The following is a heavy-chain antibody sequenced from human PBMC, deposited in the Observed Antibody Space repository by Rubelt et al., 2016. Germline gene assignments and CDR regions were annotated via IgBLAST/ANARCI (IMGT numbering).Heavy chain of an antibody. Sequence: QVQLVQSGAEVKKPGASVKVSCEASGYTFTSYAMHWVRQATGQRLAWMGWINAGNGNTKYSQKSQGRVTITRDTPASTAYMELSSLRSEDTAVYYCARAQRIRLLMVYAPTFDYWGQGTLVTVSS. CDR1: GYTFTSYA. CDR2: INAGNGNT. J-gene: IGHJ4*02. V-gene: IGHV1-3*01. D-gene: IGHD2-8*01. CDR3: ARAQRIRLLMVYAPTFDY.